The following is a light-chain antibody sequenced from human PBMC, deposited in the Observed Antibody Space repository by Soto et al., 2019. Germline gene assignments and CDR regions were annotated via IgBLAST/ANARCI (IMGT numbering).Light chain of an antibody. J-gene: IGLJ2*01. V-gene: IGLV1-44*01. CDR2: KDD. Sequence: QSVLTQPPSASGTPGQRVTISCSGSSSSIGSNPVNWYQQLPGTAPKLLIYKDDQRPSGVPDRFSASKSGTSASLAISGLQSDDEADYYCVTWDDSLKSVVFGGGTKVTVL. CDR3: VTWDDSLKSVV. CDR1: SSSIGSNP.